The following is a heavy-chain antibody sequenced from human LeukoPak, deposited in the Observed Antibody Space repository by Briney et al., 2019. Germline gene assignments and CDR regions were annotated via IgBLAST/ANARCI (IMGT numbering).Heavy chain of an antibody. CDR2: IKQDGSVE. CDR3: ARESIIAPAGTDFYYYGMDV. J-gene: IGHJ6*02. D-gene: IGHD6-13*01. Sequence: GGSLRLSCAASGFTFSSYWMSWVRQAPGKGLEWVANIKQDGSVEYYVVSVKGRLTISRDNAKESLYLQMNSLGAEDTAVYYCARESIIAPAGTDFYYYGMDVWGQGTTVTVSS. V-gene: IGHV3-7*05. CDR1: GFTFSSYW.